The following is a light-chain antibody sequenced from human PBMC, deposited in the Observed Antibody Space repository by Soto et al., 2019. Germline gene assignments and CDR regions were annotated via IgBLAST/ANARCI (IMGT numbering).Light chain of an antibody. CDR1: QSVSSN. J-gene: IGKJ3*01. CDR3: QQYNNWAQT. CDR2: GTS. V-gene: IGKV3-15*01. Sequence: EKVRTQSPATLSVSPGERATLSCRASQSVSSNLDWYQQRPGQAPRLPIYGTSTRATAFPARFSGSGSGTEFALTISSMQSEDFAVYYCQQYNNWAQTFGPGTKVDIK.